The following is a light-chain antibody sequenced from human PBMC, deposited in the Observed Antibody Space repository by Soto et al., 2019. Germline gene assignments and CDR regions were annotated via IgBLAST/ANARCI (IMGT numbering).Light chain of an antibody. V-gene: IGKV1-9*01. J-gene: IGKJ4*01. Sequence: DIQLTQSPSFLSASVGDRVTITCRASQGISSYLAWYQQKPGKAPKFLIYAASTLQSGVPSRFSGNGSRKEFTCNISRPEPEGFATYYCQQLNNYPLTFGGGNKGEIK. CDR3: QQLNNYPLT. CDR2: AAS. CDR1: QGISSY.